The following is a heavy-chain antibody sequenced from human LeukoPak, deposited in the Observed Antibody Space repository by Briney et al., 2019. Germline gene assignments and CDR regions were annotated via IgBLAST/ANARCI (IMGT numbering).Heavy chain of an antibody. CDR2: IRYDGGDE. D-gene: IGHD1-26*01. Sequence: GGSLRLSCAASGFTFRNHVMNWVRQAPGKGLEWVAFIRYDGGDEYYADSVKGRFTISRDNSRNTLSLQMNSLRPEDTAVYYCARDRAVGFTTNYFDCWGQGSQVTVSA. CDR3: ARDRAVGFTTNYFDC. CDR1: GFTFRNHV. V-gene: IGHV3-30*02. J-gene: IGHJ4*02.